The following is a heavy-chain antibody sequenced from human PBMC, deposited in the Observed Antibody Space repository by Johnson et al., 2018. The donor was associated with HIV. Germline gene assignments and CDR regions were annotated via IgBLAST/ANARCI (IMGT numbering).Heavy chain of an antibody. D-gene: IGHD3-16*01. J-gene: IGHJ3*01. CDR3: AKESRRLGAFSDAFDF. V-gene: IGHV3-30*02. CDR2: IRYDGSNK. CDR1: GFTFSSYG. Sequence: QVQLVESGGGVVQPGGSLRLSCAASGFTFSSYGMHWVRQAPGKGLEWVAFIRYDGSNKYYADSVKGRFPISRDKSKNTLYLQMNSLRAEDTAVYYCAKESRRLGAFSDAFDFLGQRTMVTVSS.